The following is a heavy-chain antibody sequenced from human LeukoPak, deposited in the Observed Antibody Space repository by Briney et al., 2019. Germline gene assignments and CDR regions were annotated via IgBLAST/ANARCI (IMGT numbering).Heavy chain of an antibody. CDR1: GYTFTSYG. V-gene: IGHV1-18*01. CDR3: ARDPPSIYDFWSGYPQVGMDV. D-gene: IGHD3-3*01. Sequence: ASVKVSCKASGYTFTSYGISWVRQAPGQGLEWMGWISAYNGNTIYAQKLQGRVTMTTDTSTSTAYMELRSLRSDDTAVYYCARDPPSIYDFWSGYPQVGMDVWGQGTTVTVSS. J-gene: IGHJ6*02. CDR2: ISAYNGNT.